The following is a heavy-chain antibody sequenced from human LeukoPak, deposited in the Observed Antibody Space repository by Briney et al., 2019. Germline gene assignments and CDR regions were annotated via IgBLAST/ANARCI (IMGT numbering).Heavy chain of an antibody. CDR1: GGSISSYY. CDR2: IYTSGST. J-gene: IGHJ5*02. V-gene: IGHV4-4*07. D-gene: IGHD3-10*01. CDR3: ARERVWFGRRSNFDP. Sequence: PSETLSLTCTVPGGSISSYYWSWIRQPAGKGLEWIGRIYTSGSTNYNPSLKSRVTMSVDTSKNQFSLKLSSVTAADTAVYYCARERVWFGRRSNFDPWGQGTLVTVSS.